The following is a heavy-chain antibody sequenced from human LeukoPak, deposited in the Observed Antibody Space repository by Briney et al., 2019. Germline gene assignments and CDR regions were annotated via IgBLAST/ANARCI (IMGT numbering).Heavy chain of an antibody. V-gene: IGHV4-39*07. CDR1: GGSISSSSYY. CDR2: IYYSGST. CDR3: ARDAGEGFDY. Sequence: PLETLSLTCTVSGGSISSSSYYWGWIRQPPGKGLEWIGSIYYSGSTYYNPSLKSRVTISVDTSKNQFSLKLSSVTAADTAVYYCARDAGEGFDYWGQGTLVTVSS. J-gene: IGHJ4*02.